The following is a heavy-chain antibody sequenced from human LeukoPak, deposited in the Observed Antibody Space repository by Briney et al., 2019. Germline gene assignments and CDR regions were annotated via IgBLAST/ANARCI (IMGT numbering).Heavy chain of an antibody. Sequence: PGRSLRLSCAASGFTFSSYGMHWVRQAPGKGLEWVAVISYDGRNKYYADSVRGRFTISRDNSKNTLYLQMNSLRAEDTAVYYCAKDFRGYSYQDYWGQGTLVTVSS. CDR1: GFTFSSYG. CDR3: AKDFRGYSYQDY. V-gene: IGHV3-30*18. D-gene: IGHD5-18*01. J-gene: IGHJ4*02. CDR2: ISYDGRNK.